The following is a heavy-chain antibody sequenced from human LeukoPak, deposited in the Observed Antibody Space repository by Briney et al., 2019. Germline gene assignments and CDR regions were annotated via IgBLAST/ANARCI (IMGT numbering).Heavy chain of an antibody. CDR1: GYTFSKHW. J-gene: IGHJ4*02. V-gene: IGHV5-51*01. CDR2: IYPGDSDA. CDR3: ARHPRWYSSSWDIDY. D-gene: IGHD6-13*01. Sequence: GEFLEISCKGSGYTFSKHWIGWVRQMPGKGLEWMGIIYPGDSDARYSPSFEGQVTISADKSLNTVFLQWSSLKASDTAMYYCARHPRWYSSSWDIDYWGQGTLVTVSS.